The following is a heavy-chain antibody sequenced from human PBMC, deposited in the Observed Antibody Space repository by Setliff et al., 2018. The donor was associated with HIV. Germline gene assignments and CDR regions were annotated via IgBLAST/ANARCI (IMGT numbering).Heavy chain of an antibody. CDR3: AREYHIEATYTRLANYFDS. D-gene: IGHD6-19*01. J-gene: IGHJ4*02. CDR1: GYTFTSYF. V-gene: IGHV1-46*01. Sequence: ASVKVSCKASGYTFTSYFLHWVRQAPGQGLEWMGIINPNDGATTYAQNFEGRVTMTRDTSTNTVYMELRSLTSEDTAVFYCAREYHIEATYTRLANYFDSWGQGRWSPSP. CDR2: INPNDGAT.